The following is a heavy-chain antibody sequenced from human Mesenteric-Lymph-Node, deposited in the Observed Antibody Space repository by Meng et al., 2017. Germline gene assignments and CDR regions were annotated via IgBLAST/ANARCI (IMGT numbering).Heavy chain of an antibody. CDR2: ISYDGSNK. J-gene: IGHJ4*02. CDR1: GFTFSSYA. D-gene: IGHD3-22*01. Sequence: GESLKISCAASGFTFSSYAMHWVRQAPGKGLEWVAVISYDGSNKYYADSVKGRFTISRDNSKNTLYLQMNSLRAEDTAVYYCAKDTGSSGYYGYGFDYWGQGTLVTVSS. V-gene: IGHV3-30*07. CDR3: AKDTGSSGYYGYGFDY.